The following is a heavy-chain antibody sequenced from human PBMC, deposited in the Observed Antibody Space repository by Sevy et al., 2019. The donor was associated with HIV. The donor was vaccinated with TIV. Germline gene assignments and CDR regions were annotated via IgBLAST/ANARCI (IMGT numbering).Heavy chain of an antibody. CDR2: INHSGST. Sequence: SENLSLTCAVYGGSFSGYYWSWIRQPPGKGLEWIGEINHSGSTNYNPSLKSRVTISVDTSKNQFSLKLSSVTAADTAVYYCARGFNMDVWGKGTTVTVSS. CDR3: ARGFNMDV. V-gene: IGHV4-34*01. CDR1: GGSFSGYY. J-gene: IGHJ6*03.